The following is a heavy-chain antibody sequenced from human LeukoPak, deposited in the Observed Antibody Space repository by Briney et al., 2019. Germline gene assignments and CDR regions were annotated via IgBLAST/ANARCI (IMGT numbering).Heavy chain of an antibody. V-gene: IGHV3-74*03. J-gene: IGHJ4*02. Sequence: PGGSLRLSCAASGFTFSDYWMHWVRQVPGKGLVWVSRINTSGSSTTYAESVKGRFTISRDNAKNTPYLQMDSLRAEDTGVYYCARSNHADDFWGQGTLVTVSS. CDR2: INTSGSST. CDR3: ARSNHADDF. CDR1: GFTFSDYW. D-gene: IGHD1-14*01.